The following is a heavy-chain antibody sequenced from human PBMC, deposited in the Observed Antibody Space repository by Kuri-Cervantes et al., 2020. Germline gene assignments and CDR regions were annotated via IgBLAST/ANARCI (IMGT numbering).Heavy chain of an antibody. CDR3: ARGGWGSYRYTLDY. CDR1: GGSFSGYY. J-gene: IGHJ4*02. Sequence: ESLKISCAVYGGSFSGYYWSWIRQPPGKGLEWIGEINHSGSTNYNPSLKSRVTISVDTSKNQFSLKLSSVTAADTAVYYCARGGWGSYRYTLDYWGQGTLVTVS. D-gene: IGHD3-16*02. V-gene: IGHV4-34*01. CDR2: INHSGST.